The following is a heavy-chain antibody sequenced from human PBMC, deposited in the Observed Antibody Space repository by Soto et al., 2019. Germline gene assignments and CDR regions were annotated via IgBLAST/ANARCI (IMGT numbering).Heavy chain of an antibody. V-gene: IGHV4-31*02. J-gene: IGHJ6*02. Sequence: SETLSLTCTVSSGSISSGGYYWSWIRQHPGKGLEWIGYIYYSGSTYYNPSLKSRVTISVDTSKNQFSLKLSSVTAADTAVYYCARDFTDSSGPTLGMGVWGQGTTVTVSS. CDR1: SGSISSGGYY. CDR3: ARDFTDSSGPTLGMGV. CDR2: IYYSGST. D-gene: IGHD6-19*01.